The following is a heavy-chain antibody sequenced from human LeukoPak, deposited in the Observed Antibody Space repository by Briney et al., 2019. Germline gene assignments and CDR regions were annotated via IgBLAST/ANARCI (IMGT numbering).Heavy chain of an antibody. V-gene: IGHV4-4*07. D-gene: IGHD6-25*01. CDR2: IYTSGST. Sequence: SETLSLTCTVSGGSIGSYYWSWIRQPAGKGLEWIGRIYTSGSTNYSPSLKSRVTMSVDTSKNQFSLKLSSVTAAVTAVYYCARGAAIGDLFDYWGQGTLVTVSS. CDR3: ARGAAIGDLFDY. CDR1: GGSIGSYY. J-gene: IGHJ4*02.